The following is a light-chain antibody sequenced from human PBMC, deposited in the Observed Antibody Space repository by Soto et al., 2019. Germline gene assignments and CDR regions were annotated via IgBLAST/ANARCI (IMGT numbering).Light chain of an antibody. V-gene: IGKV1-5*03. Sequence: DIPMTQSPSTLSASVGDRVTITCRASQSISSWLAWYQQKPGKAPKLLIFLASSLESGVASRFSGSGSGTEFTLTISSLQPDDFATYYCQQYHSHSLTFGGGTKVEIK. CDR3: QQYHSHSLT. CDR2: LAS. CDR1: QSISSW. J-gene: IGKJ4*01.